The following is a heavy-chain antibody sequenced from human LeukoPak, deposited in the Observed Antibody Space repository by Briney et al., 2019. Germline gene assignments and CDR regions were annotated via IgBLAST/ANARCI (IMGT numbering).Heavy chain of an antibody. Sequence: SVKVSCKASGGTFSSYAISWVRQAPGQGLEWMGGIIPIFGTANYAQKFKGRVTITADESTSTAYMELSSLRSEDTAVYYCATEKAYGSGIRKHAFDIWGQGTMVTVSS. D-gene: IGHD3-10*01. CDR3: ATEKAYGSGIRKHAFDI. V-gene: IGHV1-69*01. CDR1: GGTFSSYA. J-gene: IGHJ3*02. CDR2: IIPIFGTA.